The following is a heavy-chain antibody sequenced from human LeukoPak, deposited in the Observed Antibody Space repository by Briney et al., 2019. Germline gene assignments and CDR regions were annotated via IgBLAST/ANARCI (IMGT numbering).Heavy chain of an antibody. V-gene: IGHV3-23*01. CDR1: GFTFNSFA. CDR3: AKSLGVGGYTRYKGLDQ. CDR2: ISGSDGTS. J-gene: IGHJ4*02. D-gene: IGHD3-16*02. Sequence: GGSLRLSCAASGFTFNSFAMNWVRQAPGKGLEWVSSISGSDGTSHYADFVKGWFTISRDNSKNTLYLQMNSLRAEDTAAYYCAKSLGVGGYTRYKGLDQWGQGTLVVVSS.